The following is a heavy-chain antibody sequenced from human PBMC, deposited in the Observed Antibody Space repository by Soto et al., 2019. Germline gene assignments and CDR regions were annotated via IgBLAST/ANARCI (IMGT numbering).Heavy chain of an antibody. CDR1: Y. D-gene: IGHD6-13*01. J-gene: IGHJ5*01. Sequence: YIQSVRQAPGQGLEWMGLINPSGGSTSYAQKFQGRVTMTRDTSTSTVYMELSSLRSEDTAMYYCATAAYSTSWYDFWGQGTLVTVSS. CDR2: INPSGGST. CDR3: ATAAYSTSWYDF. V-gene: IGHV1-46*01.